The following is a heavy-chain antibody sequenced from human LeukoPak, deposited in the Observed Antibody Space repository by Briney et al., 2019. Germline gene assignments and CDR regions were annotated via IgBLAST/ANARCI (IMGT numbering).Heavy chain of an antibody. D-gene: IGHD4-17*01. J-gene: IGHJ5*02. V-gene: IGHV4-59*01. Sequence: SETLSLTCTVSGGSISGYYWSWIRQPPGKGLEWIGYIYYTGSTNFNPSLKSRVTISVDTSQNQFSLKVSSVTAADTAVYYCVRSKSGTYGWFDPWGQGTLVTVSS. CDR1: GGSISGYY. CDR2: IYYTGST. CDR3: VRSKSGTYGWFDP.